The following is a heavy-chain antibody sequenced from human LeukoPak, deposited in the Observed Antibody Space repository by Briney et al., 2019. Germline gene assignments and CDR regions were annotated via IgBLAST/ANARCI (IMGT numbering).Heavy chain of an antibody. CDR3: ARGGWRGYSDFDY. D-gene: IGHD5-18*01. Sequence: ASVKVSCKPSGYTFTHYGISWVRQAPGHRREGMGWISAYNGNTNYAQKLQGRVTMPTDTSTSTAYMELRSLRSDDTAVYYCARGGWRGYSDFDYWGQGTLVTVSS. CDR2: ISAYNGNT. V-gene: IGHV1-18*04. J-gene: IGHJ4*02. CDR1: GYTFTHYG.